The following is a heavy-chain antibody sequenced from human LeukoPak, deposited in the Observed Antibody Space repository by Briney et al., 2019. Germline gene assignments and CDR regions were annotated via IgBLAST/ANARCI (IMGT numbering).Heavy chain of an antibody. D-gene: IGHD3-3*01. Sequence: SETLSLTCAVYGGSFSGYCWSWIRQPPGKGLERIGEINHSGSTNYNPSLKSRVTISVGTSKNQFSLKLSSVTAADTAVYYCARRQNSVTIFGMIRVGYYYMDVWGKGTTVTVSS. CDR3: ARRQNSVTIFGMIRVGYYYMDV. V-gene: IGHV4-34*01. J-gene: IGHJ6*03. CDR1: GGSFSGYC. CDR2: INHSGST.